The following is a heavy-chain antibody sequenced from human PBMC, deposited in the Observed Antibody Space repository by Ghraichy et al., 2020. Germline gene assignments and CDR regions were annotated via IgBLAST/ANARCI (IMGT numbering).Heavy chain of an antibody. J-gene: IGHJ4*02. CDR3: AKDIKATDNPRGYFDY. CDR2: ISVSGGST. V-gene: IGHV3-23*01. CDR1: GFTFSNYA. D-gene: IGHD1-1*01. Sequence: VGSLRLSCAASGFTFSNYAMTWVRQAPGKGLEWVSAISVSGGSTNFADSVRGRCAISRDNSKNTLYLQMNSLRPEDTAVYYCAKDIKATDNPRGYFDYWGQGALVTGSS.